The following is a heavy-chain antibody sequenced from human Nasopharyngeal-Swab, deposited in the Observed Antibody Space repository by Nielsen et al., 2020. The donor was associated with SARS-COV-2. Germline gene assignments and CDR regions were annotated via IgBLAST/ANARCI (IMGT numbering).Heavy chain of an antibody. CDR3: ARDSSGWENDAFDI. J-gene: IGHJ3*02. D-gene: IGHD6-19*01. CDR2: IDPSDSYT. CDR1: GYSFTSYW. Sequence: GESLNSCKGSGYSFTSYWISWVRQMPGKGLEWMGRIDPSDSYTNYSPSFQGHVTISADKSISTAYLQWSSLKASDTAMYYCARDSSGWENDAFDIWGQGTMVTVSS. V-gene: IGHV5-10-1*01.